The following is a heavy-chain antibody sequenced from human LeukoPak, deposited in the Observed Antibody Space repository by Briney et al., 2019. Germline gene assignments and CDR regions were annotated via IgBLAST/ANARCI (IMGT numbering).Heavy chain of an antibody. J-gene: IGHJ3*02. CDR1: GGSFSGYY. CDR2: IYYSGST. D-gene: IGHD5-12*01. Sequence: PSETLSLTCAVYGGSFSGYYWSWIRQPPGKGLEWIGYIYYSGSTNYNPSLKSRVTISVDTSKNQFSLKLSSVTAADTAVYHCARGIVATDAFDIWGQGTMVTVSS. CDR3: ARGIVATDAFDI. V-gene: IGHV4-59*01.